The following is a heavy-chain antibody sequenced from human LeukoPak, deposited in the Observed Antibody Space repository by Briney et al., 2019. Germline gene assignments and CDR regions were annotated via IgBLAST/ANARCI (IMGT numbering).Heavy chain of an antibody. Sequence: SETLSLTCAVSGYSISSSNWWGWIRQPPGKGLEWIGYIYYSGNTHYNPSLKSRVTMSVDTSKNQFPLKLSSVTAVDTAIYYCAKSVDGGNSPFDYWGQGTLVTVSS. CDR1: GYSISSSNW. D-gene: IGHD4-23*01. J-gene: IGHJ4*02. V-gene: IGHV4-28*01. CDR2: IYYSGNT. CDR3: AKSVDGGNSPFDY.